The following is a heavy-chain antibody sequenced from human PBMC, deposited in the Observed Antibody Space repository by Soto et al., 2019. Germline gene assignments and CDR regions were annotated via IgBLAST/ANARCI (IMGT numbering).Heavy chain of an antibody. J-gene: IGHJ4*02. V-gene: IGHV3-30*03. Sequence: QVQLVESGGGVVQPGGSLTLSCTASGFFLSDYGMHWVRQAPGKGLEWVAATSYDGSSEYYADSVKDRFTTSRDNAKNTLSLHMKRLRVEDRAVYFCARGGGLNQLLSGSDHWGQGTLVTVS. CDR3: ARGGGLNQLLSGSDH. D-gene: IGHD2-21*01. CDR2: TSYDGSSE. CDR1: GFFLSDYG.